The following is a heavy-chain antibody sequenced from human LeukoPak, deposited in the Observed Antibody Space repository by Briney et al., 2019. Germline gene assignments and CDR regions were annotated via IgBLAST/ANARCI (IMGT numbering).Heavy chain of an antibody. J-gene: IGHJ4*02. CDR1: GFTFSSCW. CDR3: VKDFQLHY. Sequence: GGSLRLSCVASGFTFSSCWMSWVRQAPGKGLEWVANMKQDGSEKSCVGSVKGRFTISRDNAKNSLYLQMDSLRADDTAIYYCVKDFQLHYWGQGTLVKVSS. D-gene: IGHD2-2*01. V-gene: IGHV3-7*01. CDR2: MKQDGSEK.